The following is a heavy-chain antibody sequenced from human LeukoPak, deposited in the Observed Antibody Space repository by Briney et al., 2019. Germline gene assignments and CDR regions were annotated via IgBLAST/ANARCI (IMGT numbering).Heavy chain of an antibody. CDR2: ISGSGGST. CDR1: GFTFSSYA. Sequence: PGGSLRLSCAASGFTFSSYAMSWVRQAPGKGLEWVSAISGSGGSTYYADSVKGRFTISRDNSKNTLYLQMNNLRAEDTAVYYCAKSIGSGSYLTYFDYWGQGTLVTVSS. D-gene: IGHD3-10*01. J-gene: IGHJ4*02. CDR3: AKSIGSGSYLTYFDY. V-gene: IGHV3-23*01.